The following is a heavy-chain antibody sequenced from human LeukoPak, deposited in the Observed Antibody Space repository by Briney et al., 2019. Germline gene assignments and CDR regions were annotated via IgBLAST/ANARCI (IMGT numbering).Heavy chain of an antibody. J-gene: IGHJ4*02. CDR1: GGSISSYY. CDR3: AREVEEYSSSVGFDY. V-gene: IGHV4-59*01. Sequence: SETLSLTCTVSGGSISSYYWSWIRQPPGKGLEWIGYIYYSGSTNYNPSLKSRVTISVDTSKNQFSLKLSSVTAANTAVYYCAREVEEYSSSVGFDYWGQGTLVTVSS. D-gene: IGHD6-6*01. CDR2: IYYSGST.